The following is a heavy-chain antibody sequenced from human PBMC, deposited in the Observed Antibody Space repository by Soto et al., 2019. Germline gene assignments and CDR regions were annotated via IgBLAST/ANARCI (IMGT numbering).Heavy chain of an antibody. Sequence: GGSLRLSCAASGFTFSDYHMDWVRQAPGKGLEWVGRIRKKANSHTTEYAASMRCRFTISRDDSENSLYMQMNSLKTEDTAVYYCVRGFNGFDNWGQGTLVTVSS. D-gene: IGHD2-8*01. V-gene: IGHV3-72*01. J-gene: IGHJ4*02. CDR2: IRKKANSHTT. CDR3: VRGFNGFDN. CDR1: GFTFSDYH.